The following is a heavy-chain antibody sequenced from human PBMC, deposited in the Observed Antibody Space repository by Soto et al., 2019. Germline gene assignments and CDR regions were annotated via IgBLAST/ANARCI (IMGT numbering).Heavy chain of an antibody. CDR1: GGSFSGYY. J-gene: IGHJ4*02. D-gene: IGHD6-6*01. CDR2: INHSGST. Sequence: PSETLSLTCAVYGGSFSGYYWSWIRQPPGKGLEWIGEINHSGSTNYNPSLKSRVTISVDTSKNQFSLKLSSVTAADTAVYYCASGRYSISLYWGQGTLVTVSS. CDR3: ASGRYSISLY. V-gene: IGHV4-34*01.